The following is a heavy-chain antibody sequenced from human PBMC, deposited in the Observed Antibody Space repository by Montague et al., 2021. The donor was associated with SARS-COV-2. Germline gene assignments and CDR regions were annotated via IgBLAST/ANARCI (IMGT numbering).Heavy chain of an antibody. J-gene: IGHJ3*02. V-gene: IGHV3-7*05. CDR3: ARGVGRYNWNDYDVFDI. CDR2: INQDGSEQ. CDR1: GFTFSNYW. D-gene: IGHD1-1*01. Sequence: SLRLSCAASGFTFSNYWMSWFRQAPGKGLEWVANINQDGSEQYRVDSVRGRFTISRDNAKNSLYLQMNSLRAEDTALYFRARGVGRYNWNDYDVFDIWGQGTMVTVSS.